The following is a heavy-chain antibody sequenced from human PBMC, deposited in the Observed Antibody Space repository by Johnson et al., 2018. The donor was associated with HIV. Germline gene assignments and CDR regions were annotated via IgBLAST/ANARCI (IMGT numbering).Heavy chain of an antibody. D-gene: IGHD2-15*01. CDR1: GFTVSDNY. CDR2: IYSGGRT. Sequence: VQLVESGGGLIQPGGSLRLSCAASGFTVSDNYMTWVRQAPGKGLEWVSVIYSGGRTYYADFVQGRFTIPRDHSKNTVYLLMNSLRGEDTAVYYSARILLGYCRAWGQGTMVTVSS. CDR3: ARILLGYCRA. V-gene: IGHV3-53*01. J-gene: IGHJ3*01.